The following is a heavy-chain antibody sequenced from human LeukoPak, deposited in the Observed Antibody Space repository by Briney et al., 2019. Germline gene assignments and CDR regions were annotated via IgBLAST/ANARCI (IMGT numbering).Heavy chain of an antibody. V-gene: IGHV3-7*01. CDR1: GFTFSSYS. J-gene: IGHJ5*02. Sequence: GGSLRLSCAASGFTFSSYSMNWVRQAPGKGLEWVANIKQDGSEKYYVDSVKGRFTISRDNAKNSLYLQMNSLRAEDTAVYYCARLQQGKTDWFDPWGQGTLVTVSS. CDR3: ARLQQGKTDWFDP. D-gene: IGHD5-18*01. CDR2: IKQDGSEK.